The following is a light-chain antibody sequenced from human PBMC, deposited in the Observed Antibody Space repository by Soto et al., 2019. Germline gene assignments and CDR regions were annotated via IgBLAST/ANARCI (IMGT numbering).Light chain of an antibody. CDR1: QSVTSSY. CDR2: GAS. CDR3: QHYGSSPPWT. V-gene: IGKV3-20*01. Sequence: EIVLTQSPGTLSLSPGERATLSCRASQSVTSSYLAWYQQKPGQAPRLLVFGASTRATGIPDRFSGSGSGTDFTLNISRLEPEEFAVYYCQHYGSSPPWTFGQGTKVEIK. J-gene: IGKJ1*01.